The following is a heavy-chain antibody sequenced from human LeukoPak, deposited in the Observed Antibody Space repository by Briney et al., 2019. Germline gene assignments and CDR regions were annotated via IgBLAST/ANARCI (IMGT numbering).Heavy chain of an antibody. D-gene: IGHD2/OR15-2a*01. CDR3: ARISAIEYGVFDY. CDR1: GFTFSTYA. CDR2: ISGSGSHT. V-gene: IGHV3-23*01. Sequence: GGSLRLSSAASGFTFSTYAMSWVRQAPGKWLEWVSAISGSGSHTYYADSVKGRFTTSRDNSKNTLYLQMNSLRAEDTAVYYCARISAIEYGVFDYWGQGTLVTVSS. J-gene: IGHJ4*02.